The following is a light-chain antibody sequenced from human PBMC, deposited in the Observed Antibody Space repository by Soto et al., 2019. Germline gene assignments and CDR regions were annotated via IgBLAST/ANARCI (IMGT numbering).Light chain of an antibody. J-gene: IGLJ2*01. CDR3: SSYTSGSNLGV. V-gene: IGLV2-14*01. CDR2: DVS. CDR1: SSDVGGYNY. Sequence: QSALTQPASVSGSPGQSITISCTGTSSDVGGYNYVSWYQQHPGKAPKLMIYDVSHRPSGVSNRFSGSKSGITASLTISGLQAEDEADYYCSSYTSGSNLGVFGGGTQLTVL.